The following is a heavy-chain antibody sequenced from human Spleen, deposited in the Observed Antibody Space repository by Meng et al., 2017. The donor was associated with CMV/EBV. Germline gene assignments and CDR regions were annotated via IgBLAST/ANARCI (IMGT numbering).Heavy chain of an antibody. CDR3: AREDYSNYGWFDP. CDR2: IYHSGST. CDR1: GGSITSHY. Sequence: SETLSLTCTVSGGSITSHYWSWIRQPPGKGLEWNGYIYHSGSTNYNPSLKSRVTISIDTSKNQFSLKLRSVTAADTAVYYCAREDYSNYGWFDPWGQGTLVTVSS. V-gene: IGHV4-59*11. J-gene: IGHJ5*02. D-gene: IGHD4-11*01.